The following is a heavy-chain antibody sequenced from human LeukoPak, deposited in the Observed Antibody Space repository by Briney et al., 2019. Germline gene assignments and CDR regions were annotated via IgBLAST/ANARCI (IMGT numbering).Heavy chain of an antibody. J-gene: IGHJ4*02. CDR2: ISGGAVST. CDR1: GFSFSTYG. V-gene: IGHV3-23*01. D-gene: IGHD2-15*01. CDR3: AKSGRYCSGGSCYQEASLDY. Sequence: GGSLRLSCAASGFSFSTYGTSWVRQAPGKGLEWVSAISGGAVSTNYADSVKGRFTISRDNSKNTLYLQMNSLRAEDTAVYYCAKSGRYCSGGSCYQEASLDYWGQGTLVTVSS.